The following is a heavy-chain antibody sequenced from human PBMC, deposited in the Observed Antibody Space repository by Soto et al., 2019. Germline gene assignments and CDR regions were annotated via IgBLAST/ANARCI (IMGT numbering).Heavy chain of an antibody. D-gene: IGHD3-3*01. Sequence: GGSLRLSCAASGFTFSSYWMSWVRQAPGKGLEWVANIKQDGSEKYYVDSVKGRFTISRDNAKNSLYLQMNSLRAEDTAVYYSARDLAVWSGSSRMDVWGQGTTVTVSS. J-gene: IGHJ6*02. V-gene: IGHV3-7*01. CDR1: GFTFSSYW. CDR2: IKQDGSEK. CDR3: ARDLAVWSGSSRMDV.